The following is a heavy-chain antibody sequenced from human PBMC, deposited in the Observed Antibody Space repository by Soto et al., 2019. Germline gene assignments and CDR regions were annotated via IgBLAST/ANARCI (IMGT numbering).Heavy chain of an antibody. CDR1: GGSISSDY. D-gene: IGHD1-26*01. V-gene: IGHV4-59*01. J-gene: IGHJ4*02. Sequence: QVQLQESGPGLVKPSETLSLTCTVSGGSISSDYWSWIRQPPGKGLEWIAYIYYSGSTNYNPSLKRRSATSGATSKHRFSLKLSSVTSADTAVYSCARPVSGGCGYWGLGTLVTVSS. CDR3: ARPVSGGCGY. CDR2: IYYSGST.